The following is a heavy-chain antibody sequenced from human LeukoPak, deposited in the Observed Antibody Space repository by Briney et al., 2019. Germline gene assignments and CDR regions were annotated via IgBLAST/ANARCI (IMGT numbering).Heavy chain of an antibody. D-gene: IGHD6-19*01. J-gene: IGHJ4*02. Sequence: GGSLRLSCAAPGFTFSSYGMHWVRQAPGKGLEWVAVISYDGSNKYYADSVKGRFTISRDNSKNTLYLQMNSLRAEDTAVYYCAKDKSSGWHDYWGQGTLVTVSS. CDR1: GFTFSSYG. CDR3: AKDKSSGWHDY. CDR2: ISYDGSNK. V-gene: IGHV3-30*18.